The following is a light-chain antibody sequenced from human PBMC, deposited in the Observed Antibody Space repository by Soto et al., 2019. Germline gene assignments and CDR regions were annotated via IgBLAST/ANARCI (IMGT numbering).Light chain of an antibody. Sequence: QSVLTQPPSASGSPGQSVTISCTGTSSDVGGYNYVSWYQQHPGKAPKLMIYEVSKRSSGVPDRFSGSKSGNTASLTVSGLQAEEEADYCCSSYAGSNNLVFGGGTKLTVL. J-gene: IGLJ2*01. V-gene: IGLV2-8*01. CDR1: SSDVGGYNY. CDR2: EVS. CDR3: SSYAGSNNLV.